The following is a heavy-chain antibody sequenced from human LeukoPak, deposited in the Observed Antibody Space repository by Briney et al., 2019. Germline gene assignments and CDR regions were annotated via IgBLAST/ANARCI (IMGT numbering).Heavy chain of an antibody. CDR3: ARENSFGSGSYIFDS. D-gene: IGHD3-10*01. V-gene: IGHV1-2*02. CDR2: INPNSGDA. J-gene: IGHJ4*02. Sequence: ASVKVSCKASTYTFTDNSIHWVRQAPGQGPQWMGWINPNSGDAHYARNFQDRATLTRDPSLSTAYMALTSLRSDDTAMYYCARENSFGSGSYIFDSWGQGTLVTVSS. CDR1: TYTFTDNS.